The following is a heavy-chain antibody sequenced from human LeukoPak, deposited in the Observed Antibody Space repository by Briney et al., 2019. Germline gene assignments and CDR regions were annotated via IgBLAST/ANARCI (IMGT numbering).Heavy chain of an antibody. CDR3: ARDRGIAAAGLIDY. J-gene: IGHJ4*02. CDR1: GYTFTRYY. D-gene: IGHD6-13*01. CDR2: INPNSGGT. V-gene: IGHV1-2*02. Sequence: GASVRVSCKPSGYTFTRYYMHWVRQAPGQGLGWMGWINPNSGGTNYAQTLQGRVTMTRDTSISPAYMELSSLRSDDAAVYYCARDRGIAAAGLIDYWGQGILVTVAS.